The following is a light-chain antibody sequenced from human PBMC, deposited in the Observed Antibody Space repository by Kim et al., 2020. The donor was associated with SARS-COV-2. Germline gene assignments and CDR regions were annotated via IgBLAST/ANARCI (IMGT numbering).Light chain of an antibody. CDR3: DQANNVPWT. CDR1: QKIKRR. V-gene: IGKV1-12*01. J-gene: IGKJ1*01. Sequence: AYVGDRVTTSRAARQKIKRRLEWYQQRHRMVPKRLLDSASNVQSVVPQRCIGSRDGREFTLTIWKLQPEDFVTHNSDQANNVPWTFFQGTKVEIK. CDR2: SAS.